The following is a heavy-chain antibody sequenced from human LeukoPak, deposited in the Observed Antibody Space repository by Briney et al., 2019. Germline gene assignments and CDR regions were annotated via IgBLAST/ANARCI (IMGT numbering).Heavy chain of an antibody. J-gene: IGHJ4*02. Sequence: PSETLSLTCTVSGGSISSSSYYWGWIRQPPGKGLEWIGSIYYSGSTYYNPSLKSRVTISVDTSKNQFSLKLSSVTAADTAVYYCARGQSFGSSALGYWGQGTLVTVSS. V-gene: IGHV4-39*01. CDR1: GGSISSSSYY. CDR2: IYYSGST. D-gene: IGHD6-6*01. CDR3: ARGQSFGSSALGY.